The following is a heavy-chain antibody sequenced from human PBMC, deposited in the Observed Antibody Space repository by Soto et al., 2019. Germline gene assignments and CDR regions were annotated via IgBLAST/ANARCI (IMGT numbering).Heavy chain of an antibody. Sequence: EVQLLESGGGLVQPGGSLRLSCAASGFTFSSYAMSWVRQAPGKGLEWVSAISGSGGSTYYADSVKGRFTISRDNAKNTLYLQMNSLRAEDTAVYYCAKRLLRYWYFDLWGRGTLVTVSS. CDR1: GFTFSSYA. J-gene: IGHJ2*01. CDR3: AKRLLRYWYFDL. V-gene: IGHV3-23*01. D-gene: IGHD2-21*01. CDR2: ISGSGGST.